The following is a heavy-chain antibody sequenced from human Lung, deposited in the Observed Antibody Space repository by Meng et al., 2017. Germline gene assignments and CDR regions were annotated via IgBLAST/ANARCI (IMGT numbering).Heavy chain of an antibody. J-gene: IGHJ5*02. D-gene: IGHD1-26*01. Sequence: VQLVRAGAELMRPGAPVKVSCKASGSTFTSYYMHWVRQAPGQGLEWMGIINASGGTTTYAQKFQGRVTMTRDTSTSTVYMELSSLRSDDTAVYYCTREMWLLGATTNWFDPWGQGTLVTVSS. CDR1: GSTFTSYY. CDR2: INASGGTT. V-gene: IGHV1-46*01. CDR3: TREMWLLGATTNWFDP.